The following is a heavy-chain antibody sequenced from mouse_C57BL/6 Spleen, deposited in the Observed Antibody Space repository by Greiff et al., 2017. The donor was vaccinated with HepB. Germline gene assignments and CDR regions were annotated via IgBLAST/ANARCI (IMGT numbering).Heavy chain of an antibody. CDR1: GYTFTSYW. D-gene: IGHD2-4*01. V-gene: IGHV1-59*01. Sequence: QVQLQQPGAELVRPGTSVKLSCKASGYTFTSYWMHWVKQRPGQGLEWIGVIDPSDSYTNYNQKFKGKATLTVDTSSSTAYMQLSSLTSEDSAVYYCARSDYDCGGAFEYGGQGTTLTVSS. CDR3: ARSDYDCGGAFEY. J-gene: IGHJ2*01. CDR2: IDPSDSYT.